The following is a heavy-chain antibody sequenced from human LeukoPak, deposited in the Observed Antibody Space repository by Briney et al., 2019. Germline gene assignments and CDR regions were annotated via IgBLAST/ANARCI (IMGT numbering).Heavy chain of an antibody. V-gene: IGHV4-4*02. J-gene: IGHJ5*02. CDR3: ARGIVVVPAAISWFDP. CDR2: IYHSGST. Sequence: PSETLSLTCAVSGGSISSSNWWSWVRQPPGKGLEWIGEIYHSGSTNYNPSLKSRVTISVDTSKNQFSLKLSSVTAADTAVYYCARGIVVVPAAISWFDPWGQGTLVTVSS. D-gene: IGHD2-2*01. CDR1: GGSISSSNW.